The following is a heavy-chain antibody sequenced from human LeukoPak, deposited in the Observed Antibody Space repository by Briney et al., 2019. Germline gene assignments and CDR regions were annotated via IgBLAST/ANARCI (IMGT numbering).Heavy chain of an antibody. CDR1: GGTFSSYA. D-gene: IGHD3-10*01. J-gene: IGHJ6*04. CDR2: IIPIFGTA. Sequence: GASVKVSCKASGGTFSSYAISWVRQAPGQGLEWMGGIIPIFGTANYAQKFQGRVTITADESTSTAYMELSSLRSEDTAVYYCARSQAGYYGSGSYPYYYYYGMDVWRKGTTVSDSS. V-gene: IGHV1-69*13. CDR3: ARSQAGYYGSGSYPYYYYYGMDV.